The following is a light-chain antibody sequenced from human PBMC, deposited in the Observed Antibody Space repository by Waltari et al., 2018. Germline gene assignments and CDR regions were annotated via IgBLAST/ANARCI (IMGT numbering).Light chain of an antibody. Sequence: IQMTQSPSSLSASVGDRVTITCRASQSISTSLNWYQQIPGKAAKLLIYVASTLQSGCPSRFSGSGSGTDFSLTISSLQPEDFATYYCQQSYTTAYTFGQGTKLEIK. CDR1: QSISTS. CDR2: VAS. J-gene: IGKJ2*01. CDR3: QQSYTTAYT. V-gene: IGKV1-39*01.